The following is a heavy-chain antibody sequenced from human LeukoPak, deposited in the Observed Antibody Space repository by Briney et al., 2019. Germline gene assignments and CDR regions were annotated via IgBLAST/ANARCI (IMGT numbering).Heavy chain of an antibody. Sequence: SETLSLTCAVYGGSFSGYYWSWIRQPPGKGLEWIGEINHSGSTNYNPSLKSRVTISVDTSKNQFSLKLSSVTAADTAVYYCARQRGRVPDYWGQGTLVTVSS. D-gene: IGHD2-15*01. CDR1: GGSFSGYY. V-gene: IGHV4-34*01. J-gene: IGHJ4*02. CDR3: ARQRGRVPDY. CDR2: INHSGST.